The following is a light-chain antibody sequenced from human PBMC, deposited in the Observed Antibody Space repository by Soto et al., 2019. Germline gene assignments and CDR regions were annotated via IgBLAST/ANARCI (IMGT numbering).Light chain of an antibody. V-gene: IGKV1-39*01. Sequence: DFQMTQSPSSLSASVGDRVTITCRASQSIINYLNWYQHKPGEAPKLLIYAASSLQSGVPSRFSGSGLGTDFTLTINSLQPEDFATYYCQHSFSTPRTFGQGTKLEIK. CDR3: QHSFSTPRT. J-gene: IGKJ2*01. CDR2: AAS. CDR1: QSIINY.